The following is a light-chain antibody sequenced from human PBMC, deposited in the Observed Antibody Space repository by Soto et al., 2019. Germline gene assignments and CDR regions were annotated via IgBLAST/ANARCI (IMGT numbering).Light chain of an antibody. Sequence: QSVLTQPASVSGSPGQSITISCTGTSSDVGSYNLVSWYQQHPGKAPKLMIYEGNKRPSGVSNRFSASKSGNTASLTISGLQAEDEADYSCCSVASSNTYVFGTGTKVTVL. CDR2: EGN. CDR3: CSVASSNTYV. J-gene: IGLJ1*01. V-gene: IGLV2-23*01. CDR1: SSDVGSYNL.